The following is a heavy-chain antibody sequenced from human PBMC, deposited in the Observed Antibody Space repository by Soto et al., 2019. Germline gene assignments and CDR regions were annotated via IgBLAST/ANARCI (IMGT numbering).Heavy chain of an antibody. J-gene: IGHJ5*02. Sequence: ASVKVSCKASGYTFTSYDINWVRQATGQGLEWMGWMNPNSGNTGYAQKFQGRVTMTRNTSISTAYMELSSLRSEDTAVYYCARFITIFGVVIYNWFDPWGQGTLVTVS. CDR3: ARFITIFGVVIYNWFDP. V-gene: IGHV1-8*01. CDR1: GYTFTSYD. CDR2: MNPNSGNT. D-gene: IGHD3-3*01.